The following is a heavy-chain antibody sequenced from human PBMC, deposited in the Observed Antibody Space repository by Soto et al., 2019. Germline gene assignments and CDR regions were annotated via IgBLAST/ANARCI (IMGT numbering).Heavy chain of an antibody. CDR2: IYYSGST. CDR3: ARPTGYDFWSGYYGPFPSYYFDY. D-gene: IGHD3-3*01. CDR1: GGSISSSNYY. V-gene: IGHV4-39*01. Sequence: SETLSLTCTVSGGSISSSNYYWGWIRQPPGKGLEWIGSIYYSGSTYYNPSLKSRVTISVDTSKNQFSLKLSSVTAADTAVYYCARPTGYDFWSGYYGPFPSYYFDYWGQGTLVTVSS. J-gene: IGHJ4*02.